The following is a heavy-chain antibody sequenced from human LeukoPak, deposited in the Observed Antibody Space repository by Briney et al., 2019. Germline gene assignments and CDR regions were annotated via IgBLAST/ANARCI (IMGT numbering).Heavy chain of an antibody. J-gene: IGHJ4*02. Sequence: GGSLRLSCAAPGFTFSSYAMSWVRQAPGKGLEWVSAISGSSGSTYYADSVKGRFTISRDNSKNTLYLQMNSLRAEDTAVYYCAKDTRYDYYFDYWGQGTLVTVSS. CDR1: GFTFSSYA. CDR2: ISGSSGST. D-gene: IGHD5-12*01. CDR3: AKDTRYDYYFDY. V-gene: IGHV3-23*01.